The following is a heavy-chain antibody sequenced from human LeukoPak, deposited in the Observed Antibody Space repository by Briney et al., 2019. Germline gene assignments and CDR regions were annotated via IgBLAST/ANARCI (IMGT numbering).Heavy chain of an antibody. CDR3: ASSDDYNTYWYYLNF. V-gene: IGHV3-53*01. D-gene: IGHD4-11*01. CDR1: GFTFNIYS. Sequence: GGSLRLSCAASGFTFNIYSMNWVRQAPGKGLEWVSIIYSAGSTYYADSVKGRFTISRDNSKNTLYLQMNRLRVEDAAVYYCASSDDYNTYWYYLNFWGQGTLVTVSS. CDR2: IYSAGST. J-gene: IGHJ4*02.